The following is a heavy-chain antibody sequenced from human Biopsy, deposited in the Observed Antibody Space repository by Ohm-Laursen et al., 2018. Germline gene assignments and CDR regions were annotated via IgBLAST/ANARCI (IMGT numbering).Heavy chain of an antibody. Sequence: SETLSLTCTVSGGSISSDYWSWIRQTPGKGLEWIGYIHYGGSTNYNPSLKSRVTISVDTSKNQFSLRLNSVTAADTAVYYCARATNSTGWPYYYFYGMDVWGQGTTVTVSS. CDR1: GGSISSDY. CDR2: IHYGGST. J-gene: IGHJ6*02. D-gene: IGHD2/OR15-2a*01. CDR3: ARATNSTGWPYYYFYGMDV. V-gene: IGHV4-59*01.